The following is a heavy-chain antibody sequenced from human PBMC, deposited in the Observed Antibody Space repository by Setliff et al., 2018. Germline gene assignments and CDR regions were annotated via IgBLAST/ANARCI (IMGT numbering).Heavy chain of an antibody. Sequence: PSETLSLTCTVSGGSISSSSYYWGWIRQPPGKGLEWIGSIYYSGSTYYNPSLKSRVTISVDTSKNQFSLKLSSVTAADTAGYYCARWDYYDPKYYFDYWGQGTLVTVSS. CDR3: ARWDYYDPKYYFDY. J-gene: IGHJ4*02. D-gene: IGHD3-22*01. CDR1: GGSISSSSYY. V-gene: IGHV4-39*07. CDR2: IYYSGST.